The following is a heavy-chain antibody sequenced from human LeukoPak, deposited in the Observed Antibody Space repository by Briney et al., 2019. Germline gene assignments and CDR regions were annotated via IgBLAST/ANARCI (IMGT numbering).Heavy chain of an antibody. Sequence: NPSETLSLTCTVSGGSISSYYWSWIRQPPGKGLEWIGYIYYSGSTNYNPSLKSRVTISVDTSKNQFSLKLSSVTAADTAVYYCARNWKYYDILTGRAPNWFDPWGQGTLVTVSS. CDR1: GGSISSYY. V-gene: IGHV4-59*01. CDR2: IYYSGST. D-gene: IGHD3-9*01. CDR3: ARNWKYYDILTGRAPNWFDP. J-gene: IGHJ5*02.